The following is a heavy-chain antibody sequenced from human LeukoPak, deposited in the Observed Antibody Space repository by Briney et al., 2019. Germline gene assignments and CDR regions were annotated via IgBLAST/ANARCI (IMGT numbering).Heavy chain of an antibody. D-gene: IGHD5-18*01. CDR3: VRELQHTAMDD. J-gene: IGHJ4*02. CDR2: IKEDGTYT. CDR1: GFTFSRHC. Sequence: GGALRLSCEASGFTFSRHCMHWVRQAPGKGLVWVSRIKEDGTYTSYVDSVKGRFTMSRDNARNTLYLEMNSLRAEDTAVYYCVRELQHTAMDDWGQGTPVTVSS. V-gene: IGHV3-74*01.